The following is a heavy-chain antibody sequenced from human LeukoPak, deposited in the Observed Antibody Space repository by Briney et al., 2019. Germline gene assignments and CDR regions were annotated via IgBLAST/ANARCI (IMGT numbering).Heavy chain of an antibody. CDR1: GFTFSSYG. CDR3: AKGGDGYNSVYLDY. CDR2: ISYDGSNK. V-gene: IGHV3-30*18. Sequence: GGSLRLSCAASGFTFSSYGMHWVRQAPGKGLEWVAVISYDGSNKYYADSVKGRFTISRDNSQNTPYLQMNSLRAEDTAVYYCAKGGDGYNSVYLDYWGQGTLVTVSS. J-gene: IGHJ4*02. D-gene: IGHD5-24*01.